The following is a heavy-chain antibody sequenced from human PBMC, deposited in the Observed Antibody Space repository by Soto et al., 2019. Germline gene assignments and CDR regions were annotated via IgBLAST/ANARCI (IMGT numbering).Heavy chain of an antibody. D-gene: IGHD2-15*01. V-gene: IGHV1-46*01. CDR2: INPSVSST. CDR3: ARASGGYCSGGRCYFDY. CDR1: GYTLTNYY. Sequence: GASVKVSCKASGYTLTNYYMHWVRQAPGQGLEWMGIINPSVSSTSYAQKFQGRVAMTRDTSTSTVYMELSSLRSDDTAVYYCARASGGYCSGGRCYFDYWGQGTLVTVSS. J-gene: IGHJ4*02.